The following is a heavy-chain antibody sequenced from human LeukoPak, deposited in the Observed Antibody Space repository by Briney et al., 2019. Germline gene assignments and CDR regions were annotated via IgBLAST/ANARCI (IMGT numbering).Heavy chain of an antibody. CDR2: IRSKANSYAT. CDR3: TKIVVVPAAGNAFDI. Sequence: GGSLKLSCAASGFTFSGSAMHWVRQASGKGLEWVGRIRSKANSYATAYAASVKGRFTISRDDSKNTAYLQMNSLKTEDTAVYYCTKIVVVPAAGNAFDIWGQGTMVTVSS. D-gene: IGHD2-2*01. V-gene: IGHV3-73*01. CDR1: GFTFSGSA. J-gene: IGHJ3*02.